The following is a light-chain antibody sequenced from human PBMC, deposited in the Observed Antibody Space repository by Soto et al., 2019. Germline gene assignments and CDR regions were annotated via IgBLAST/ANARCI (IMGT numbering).Light chain of an antibody. CDR2: DAS. V-gene: IGLV2-14*03. CDR1: SSDVGACTY. CDR3: SSYRSTSTLGV. Sequence: QSALTQPASVSGSPGQSITISCSGTSSDVGACTYVPWYQVHPGEPPKLVIYDASKRPSGVSNRFSGSKSGNTASLTISGLQAEDEGDYYCSSYRSTSTLGVFGTGTKVTVL. J-gene: IGLJ1*01.